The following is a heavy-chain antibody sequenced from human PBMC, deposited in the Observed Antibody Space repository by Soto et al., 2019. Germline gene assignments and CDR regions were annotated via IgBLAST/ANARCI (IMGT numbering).Heavy chain of an antibody. D-gene: IGHD7-27*01. CDR1: GFTFSDFS. CDR3: PRDRSWALDY. CDR2: ISRDGGAI. J-gene: IGHJ4*02. V-gene: IGHV3-48*01. Sequence: GGSLRLSCPASGFTFSDFSMNWFRQAPGKGLEWLSYISRDGGAIYYADSVKGRFTISRDNAKDSLYLQMNSLRAEDTAVYYCPRDRSWALDYWGQGTLVTVSS.